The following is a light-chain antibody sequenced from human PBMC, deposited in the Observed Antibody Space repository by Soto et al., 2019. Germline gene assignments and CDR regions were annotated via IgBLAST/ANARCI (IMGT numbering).Light chain of an antibody. CDR2: GAS. CDR1: QSVSSSY. J-gene: IGKJ1*01. V-gene: IGKV3-20*01. Sequence: EIVLTQSPGTLSLSPGERATLSCRASQSVSSSYLAWYQQKPGQAPRLLIYGASSRATGIPDRFSGSGSGTDFTLTISRLEPEDFAVDYCQQYGSTEGTFGQGTKVESK. CDR3: QQYGSTEGT.